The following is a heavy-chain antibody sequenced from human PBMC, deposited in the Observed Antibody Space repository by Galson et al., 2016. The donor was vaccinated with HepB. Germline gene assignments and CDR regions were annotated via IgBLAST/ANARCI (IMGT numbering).Heavy chain of an antibody. D-gene: IGHD6-13*01. J-gene: IGHJ6*03. Sequence: SLRLSCAASGFTFSDAWMSWVRQAPGKGLEWVGRIKRKSHGLTTDYATAVKGRFSISRDDSKNRLYLQMNSLKTEDTAVYYCYCSTWSADYYVDVWGKGTTVTVSS. V-gene: IGHV3-15*01. CDR2: IKRKSHGLTT. CDR1: GFTFSDAW. CDR3: YCSTWSADYYVDV.